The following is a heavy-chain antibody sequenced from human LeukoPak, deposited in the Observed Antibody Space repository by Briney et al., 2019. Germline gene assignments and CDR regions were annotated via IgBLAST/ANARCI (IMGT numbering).Heavy chain of an antibody. CDR3: ARPSGTIFGVVTPFDY. D-gene: IGHD3-3*01. CDR2: INPNTGNP. V-gene: IGHV7-4-1*02. Sequence: ASVKVSCKATGYTFITYGINWVRQAPGQGLEWMGWINPNTGNPMYAQGFTGRFVFSLDTSVSTAYLQISSLKAEDTAVYYCARPSGTIFGVVTPFDYWGQGTLVTVSS. J-gene: IGHJ4*02. CDR1: GYTFITYG.